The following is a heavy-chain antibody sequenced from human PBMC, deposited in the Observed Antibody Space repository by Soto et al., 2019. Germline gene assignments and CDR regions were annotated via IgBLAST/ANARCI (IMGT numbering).Heavy chain of an antibody. CDR2: INHSGST. Sequence: QVQLQQWGAGLLKPSETLSLTCAVYGGSFSGYYWSWIRQPPGKGLEWLGEINHSGSTNYNPSLKIRVTISVDTSKNQLSLKLSSVTAADTAVYYCARFRVAVAGDFDYWGQGTLVTVSS. J-gene: IGHJ4*02. CDR3: ARFRVAVAGDFDY. D-gene: IGHD6-19*01. V-gene: IGHV4-34*01. CDR1: GGSFSGYY.